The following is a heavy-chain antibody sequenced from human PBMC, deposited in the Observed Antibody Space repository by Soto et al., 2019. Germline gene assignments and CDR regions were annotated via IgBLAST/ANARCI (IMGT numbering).Heavy chain of an antibody. V-gene: IGHV3-23*01. CDR3: ANERLFNSHADFWSGYRGYFDL. Sequence: EVHLLESGGGLVQPGGSLRLSCAASGFTFSSYAMSWVRQAPGKGLEWVSAISGSGGSTYYADSVKGRFTISKDNSKNTLYLQMNRLRAEDTAVYYCANERLFNSHADFWSGYRGYFDLWGRGTLVTVSS. J-gene: IGHJ2*01. D-gene: IGHD3-3*01. CDR2: ISGSGGST. CDR1: GFTFSSYA.